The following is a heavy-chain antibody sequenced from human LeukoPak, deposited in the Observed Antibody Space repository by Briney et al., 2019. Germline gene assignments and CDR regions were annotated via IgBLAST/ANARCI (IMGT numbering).Heavy chain of an antibody. CDR1: GGTFSSYA. CDR2: IIPIFGIA. J-gene: IGHJ6*02. CDR3: ARVPDTAMVTYYGMDV. D-gene: IGHD5-18*01. V-gene: IGHV1-69*04. Sequence: SVKVSCKASGGTFSSYAISWVRQAPGQGLEWMGRIIPIFGIANYAQKFRGRVTITADRSKSTAYMELSSLRSEDTAVYYCARVPDTAMVTYYGMDVWGQGTTVTVSS.